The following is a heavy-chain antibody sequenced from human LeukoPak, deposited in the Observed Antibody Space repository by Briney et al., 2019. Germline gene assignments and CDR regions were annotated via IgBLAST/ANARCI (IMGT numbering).Heavy chain of an antibody. J-gene: IGHJ5*02. CDR1: GGSFSIYY. Sequence: PSETLSLTCTVSGGSFSIYYWSWIRQPAGKGLEWIGRIYTSGSTNYNPSLKSRVTMSVDTSKNQFSLNLNSVTAADTAVYYCARETYSSGWYYNWFDPWGQGTLVTVSS. V-gene: IGHV4-4*07. D-gene: IGHD6-19*01. CDR2: IYTSGST. CDR3: ARETYSSGWYYNWFDP.